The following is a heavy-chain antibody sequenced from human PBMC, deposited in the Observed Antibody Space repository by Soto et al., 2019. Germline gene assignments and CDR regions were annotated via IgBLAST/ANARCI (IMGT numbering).Heavy chain of an antibody. CDR3: ARAFSGMDV. CDR1: GFSLSGTGMR. V-gene: IGHV2-70*04. Sequence: SGPTLVNPTQTLTLTCTVSGFSLSGTGMRVTWIRQPPGKALEWLARIDWEDTKLYSTSLKTRLSISKDTSKNQVVLTMTNMDPADTASAYCARAFSGMDVWGPGTTVTVSS. J-gene: IGHJ6*02. CDR2: IDWEDTK.